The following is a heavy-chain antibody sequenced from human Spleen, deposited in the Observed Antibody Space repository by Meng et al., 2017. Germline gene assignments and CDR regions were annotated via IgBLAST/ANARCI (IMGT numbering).Heavy chain of an antibody. V-gene: IGHV3-11*01. CDR3: AIVVRTTQVDHGDYGGY. Sequence: GESLKISCAVSGFNFSDYYMSWVRQAPGKGPEWISYISSGGSLIEYAHSVKGRFTISRDNAKNSLYLQMNSLRVEDTARFYCAIVVRTTQVDHGDYGGYWGQGVVVTVSS. CDR1: GFNFSDYY. J-gene: IGHJ4*01. D-gene: IGHD4-17*01. CDR2: ISSGGSLI.